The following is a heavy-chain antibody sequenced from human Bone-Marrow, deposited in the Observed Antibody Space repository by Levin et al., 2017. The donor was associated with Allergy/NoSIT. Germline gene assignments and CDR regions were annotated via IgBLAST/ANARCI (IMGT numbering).Heavy chain of an antibody. D-gene: IGHD2-21*02. Sequence: TSQTLSLTCTVSGGSVSSGSYYWSWIRQPPGEALECIGRIDYSWNTNYNPSLKSRVTISVDTAKNQFSLSLSSVTAADTAIYYCARANYGDKMEAFDIWGQGAMVTVSS. CDR3: ARANYGDKMEAFDI. CDR1: GGSVSSGSYY. J-gene: IGHJ3*02. CDR2: IDYSWNT. V-gene: IGHV4-61*01.